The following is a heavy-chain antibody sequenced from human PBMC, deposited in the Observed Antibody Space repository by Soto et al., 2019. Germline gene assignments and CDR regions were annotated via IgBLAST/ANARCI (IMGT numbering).Heavy chain of an antibody. CDR2: IWYDGNNK. Sequence: GESLKISCEGSVFTFSNYGIHWVRQAPGMGLDWVAVIWYDGNNKYYSESVKGRFTISRDNSKNTVFLEMSSLRAEDTAVYYCARGNYGASGIDYWGPGALVTVSS. D-gene: IGHD1-7*01. J-gene: IGHJ4*02. CDR3: ARGNYGASGIDY. V-gene: IGHV3-33*01. CDR1: VFTFSNYG.